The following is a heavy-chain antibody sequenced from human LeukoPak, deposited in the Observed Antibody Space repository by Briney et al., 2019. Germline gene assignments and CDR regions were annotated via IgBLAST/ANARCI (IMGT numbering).Heavy chain of an antibody. Sequence: GASVKVSCKASGYTFTNSDINWVRQPAGQGLEWMGWVNPDSGNTGYARNFQGRVTMTRNTSISTAYMELSSLRSEDTAVYYCARDLGYSSSSASGYWGQGTLVTVSS. CDR2: VNPDSGNT. V-gene: IGHV1-8*01. D-gene: IGHD6-6*01. CDR3: ARDLGYSSSSASGY. CDR1: GYTFTNSD. J-gene: IGHJ4*02.